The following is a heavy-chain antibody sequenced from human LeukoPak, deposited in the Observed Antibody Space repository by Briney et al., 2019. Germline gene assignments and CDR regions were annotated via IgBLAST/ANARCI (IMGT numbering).Heavy chain of an antibody. V-gene: IGHV3-30-3*01. CDR1: GFTFRKYA. CDR3: ARDLSERYSTDY. Sequence: PGGSLRLSCAVSGFTFRKYAIHWVRQAPGKGLEWVAFISYDGIIKYYADSVKGRFIISRDNSQNTLDLQMNSLRTEDTAVYYCARDLSERYSTDYWGQGTLVTVSS. J-gene: IGHJ4*02. CDR2: ISYDGIIK. D-gene: IGHD1-26*01.